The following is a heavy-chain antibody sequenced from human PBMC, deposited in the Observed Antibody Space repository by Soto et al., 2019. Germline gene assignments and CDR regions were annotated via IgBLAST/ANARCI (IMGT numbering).Heavy chain of an antibody. J-gene: IGHJ4*02. CDR3: ARHGSN. CDR2: IYYSGIT. Sequence: SSETLSLTCTVSGVSISNSSCYWGWIRRPPGKGLEWIGTIYYSGITYYNPSLKSRVTISVDTSKNQFSLKLTSVTAADTAVYYCARHGSNWGQGTLVTVSS. CDR1: GVSISNSSCY. V-gene: IGHV4-39*01.